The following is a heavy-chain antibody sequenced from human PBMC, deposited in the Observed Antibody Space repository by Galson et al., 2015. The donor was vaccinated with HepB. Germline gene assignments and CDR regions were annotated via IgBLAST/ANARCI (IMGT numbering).Heavy chain of an antibody. J-gene: IGHJ3*01. D-gene: IGHD2-21*02. Sequence: SLRLSCAASGFAFGAYAMHWVRQTPVKGLECVAYVSHDETKKHYAGSVQGRFTVSRDNSKGTLFLQMNSLRSDDTALYYCATVGWVTTPGFDVWGRGAMVTVSS. CDR3: ATVGWVTTPGFDV. CDR1: GFAFGAYA. CDR2: VSHDETKK. V-gene: IGHV3-30*06.